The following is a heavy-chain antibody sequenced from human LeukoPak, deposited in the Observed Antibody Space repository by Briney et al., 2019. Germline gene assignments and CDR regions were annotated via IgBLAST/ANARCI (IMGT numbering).Heavy chain of an antibody. CDR1: GGSISSSTW. CDR3: ARDSYYYGSGSPFDY. Sequence: SETLSLTCAVSGGSISSSTWCSLVRQPPRKRLSWFGEIYHSGSTNYNPSLKSRVTISVDKSKNQFSLKLSSVTAADTAVYYCARDSYYYGSGSPFDYWGQGTLVTVSS. CDR2: IYHSGST. D-gene: IGHD3-10*01. J-gene: IGHJ4*02. V-gene: IGHV4-4*02.